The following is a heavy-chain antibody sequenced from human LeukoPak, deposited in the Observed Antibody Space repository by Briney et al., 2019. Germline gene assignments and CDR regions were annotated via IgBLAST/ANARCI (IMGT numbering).Heavy chain of an antibody. CDR2: INPNSGGT. J-gene: IGHJ4*02. CDR3: ARGPFLYYDSSGYYLY. CDR1: GYTFTGYY. V-gene: IGHV1-2*02. D-gene: IGHD3-22*01. Sequence: ASVKVSCKASGYTFTGYYMHWVRQAPGQGLEWMGWINPNSGGTNYAQKFQGRVTMTRDTSISTAYMELNRLRSDDTAVYYCARGPFLYYDSSGYYLYWGQGTLVTVSS.